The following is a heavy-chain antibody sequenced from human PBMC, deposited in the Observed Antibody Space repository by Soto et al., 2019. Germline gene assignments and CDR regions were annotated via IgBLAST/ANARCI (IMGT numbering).Heavy chain of an antibody. CDR3: AHITTYYQYDWFGP. Sequence: QITLKESGPTLVKPTQTLTLTCTFSGFSLTTRGVGVGWIRQPPGKALECLALIYWDDDKRYSPSLQSRLSTTKDTPKNQMVLRMTMEYPVDTATHYCAHITTYYQYDWFGPWGQGTLVSVSS. CDR1: GFSLTTRGVG. D-gene: IGHD3-22*01. V-gene: IGHV2-5*02. J-gene: IGHJ5*02. CDR2: IYWDDDK.